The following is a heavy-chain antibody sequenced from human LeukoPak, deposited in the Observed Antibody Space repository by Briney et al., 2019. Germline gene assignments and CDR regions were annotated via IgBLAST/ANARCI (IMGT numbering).Heavy chain of an antibody. Sequence: GGSLRLSCAASGFTFSSYSMNWVRQAPGKGLEWVSGISWNSGSIGYADSVKGRFTISRDNAKNSLYLQMNSLRAEDTALYYCAKDGGYCSSTSCFIDYWGQGTLVTVSS. V-gene: IGHV3-9*01. CDR1: GFTFSSYS. CDR2: ISWNSGSI. D-gene: IGHD2-2*01. J-gene: IGHJ4*02. CDR3: AKDGGYCSSTSCFIDY.